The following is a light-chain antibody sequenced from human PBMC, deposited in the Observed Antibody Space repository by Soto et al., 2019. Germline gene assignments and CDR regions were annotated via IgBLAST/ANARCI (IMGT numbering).Light chain of an antibody. CDR1: SSNIGSNT. J-gene: IGLJ2*01. V-gene: IGLV1-44*01. Sequence: QSVLTQPPSASGTPGQRVTISCSGSSSNIGSNTVNWYQQLPGTAPKLLIYSNNQRPSGVPDRFSGSKSGTSASLAISGLPCEDEADYYCAAWDASLNGVVFGGGTKLTVL. CDR2: SNN. CDR3: AAWDASLNGVV.